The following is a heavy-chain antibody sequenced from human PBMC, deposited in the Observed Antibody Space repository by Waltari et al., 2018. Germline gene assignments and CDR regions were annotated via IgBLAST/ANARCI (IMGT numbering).Heavy chain of an antibody. CDR1: GFTLENYA. Sequence: EVQLVESGGGLVQPGRSLKLSCATYGFTLENYAMHWVRQAPGKVLEWVAGIYADGSGEGYADSVKGRFTISRDNAKNSLYLEMNSLSAEDTAFYYCAKDGDEKVGFFFDYWGQGMQVTVSS. D-gene: IGHD1-26*01. CDR3: AKDGDEKVGFFFDY. CDR2: IYADGSGE. V-gene: IGHV3-9*01. J-gene: IGHJ4*02.